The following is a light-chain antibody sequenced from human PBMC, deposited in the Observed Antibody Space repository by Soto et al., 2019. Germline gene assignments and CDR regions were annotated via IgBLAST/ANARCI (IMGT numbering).Light chain of an antibody. CDR1: QGISSY. V-gene: IGKV1-9*01. Sequence: DIQLTQSPSFLSPSEGDSVTITRLASQGISSYLAWYQQKPGKAPKLLMYAASTLQRGVPSRFSGSGSGTEFTLAISSLQPEDFATYYCQQFNDYPITFGQGTRLEIK. CDR3: QQFNDYPIT. CDR2: AAS. J-gene: IGKJ5*01.